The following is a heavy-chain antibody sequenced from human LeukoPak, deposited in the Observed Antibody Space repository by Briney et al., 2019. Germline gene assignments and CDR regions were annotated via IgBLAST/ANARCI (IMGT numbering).Heavy chain of an antibody. J-gene: IGHJ4*02. Sequence: ASVKVSCKASGYTFTGYYMHWVRQAPGQGLEWMGWINPNSGGTNYAQKFQGRVTMTRDTSISTAYMELGRLRSDDTAVYYCASETGATWVYFDYWGQGTLVTVSS. CDR3: ASETGATWVYFDY. V-gene: IGHV1-2*02. CDR1: GYTFTGYY. CDR2: INPNSGGT. D-gene: IGHD1-26*01.